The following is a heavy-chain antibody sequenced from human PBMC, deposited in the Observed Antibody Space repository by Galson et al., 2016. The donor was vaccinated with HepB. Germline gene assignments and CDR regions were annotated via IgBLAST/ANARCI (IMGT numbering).Heavy chain of an antibody. J-gene: IGHJ5*02. D-gene: IGHD1-26*01. V-gene: IGHV4-31*03. CDR1: GGSISSGGYY. Sequence: LSLTCTVSGGSISSGGYYWSWIRQHPGKGLEWIGYIYNSGRTYYNPSLKRRVTISVDTSKNQFSLKLNSVTAADTAVYYCARDIRRGGTSRHACFDPWGQGTLVTVSS. CDR3: ARDIRRGGTSRHACFDP. CDR2: IYNSGRT.